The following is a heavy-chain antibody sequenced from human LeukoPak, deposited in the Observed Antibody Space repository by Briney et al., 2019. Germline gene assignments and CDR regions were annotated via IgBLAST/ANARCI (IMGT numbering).Heavy chain of an antibody. CDR3: AGGGGKYYYGMDV. CDR1: GFTFSSYS. V-gene: IGHV3-21*01. CDR2: ISSSSSYI. Sequence: PGGSLRLSCAASGFTFSSYSMNWVRQAPGKGLEWVSSISSSSSYIYYADSVKGRFTISRDNAKNSLYLQMNSLRAEDTAVYYCAGGGGKYYYGMDVWGQGTTVTVSS. J-gene: IGHJ6*02. D-gene: IGHD1-14*01.